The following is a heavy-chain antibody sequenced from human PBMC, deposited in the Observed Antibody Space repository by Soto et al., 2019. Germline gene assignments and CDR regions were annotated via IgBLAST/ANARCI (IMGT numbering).Heavy chain of an antibody. V-gene: IGHV3-11*01. CDR1: GFTFSDYY. CDR2: ISSSGSTI. D-gene: IGHD6-13*01. CDR3: ARDGIAAALYYYGMDV. J-gene: IGHJ6*04. Sequence: LRLSCAASGFTFSDYYMSWIRQAPGKGLEWVSYISSSGSTIYYADSVKGRFTISRDNAKNSLYLQMNSLRAEDTAVYYCARDGIAAALYYYGMDVWGKGTTVTVSS.